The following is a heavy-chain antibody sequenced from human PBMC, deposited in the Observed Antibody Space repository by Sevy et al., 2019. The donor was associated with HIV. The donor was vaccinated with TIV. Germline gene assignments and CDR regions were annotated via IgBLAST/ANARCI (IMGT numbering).Heavy chain of an antibody. D-gene: IGHD2-21*01. CDR3: ARETGFELSVRWCLWFDP. Sequence: SETLSLTCTVSGGSISGYWWSWIRQPAGKGLEWIGRIYSSGITSYNPSLQSRLTMSVDTSKNQFSLKLTSVTAADTAIYFCARETGFELSVRWCLWFDPRGQGTLVTVSS. CDR2: IYSSGIT. V-gene: IGHV4-4*07. CDR1: GGSISGYW. J-gene: IGHJ5*02.